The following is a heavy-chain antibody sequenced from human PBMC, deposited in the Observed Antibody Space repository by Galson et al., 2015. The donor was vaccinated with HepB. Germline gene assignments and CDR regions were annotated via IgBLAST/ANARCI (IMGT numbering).Heavy chain of an antibody. CDR3: ARNGVGARPHSGDY. CDR1: GFTFSSYW. D-gene: IGHD1-26*01. Sequence: SLRLSCAASGFTFSSYWMSWVRQAPGKGLEWVANIKQDGSEKYYVDSVKGRFTISRDNAKNSLYLQMNSLRAEDTAVYYCARNGVGARPHSGDYWGQGTLVTVSS. V-gene: IGHV3-7*01. CDR2: IKQDGSEK. J-gene: IGHJ4*02.